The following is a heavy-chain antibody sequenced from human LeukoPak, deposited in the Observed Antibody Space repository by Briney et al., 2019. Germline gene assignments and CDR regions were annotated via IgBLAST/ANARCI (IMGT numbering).Heavy chain of an antibody. CDR3: AREFVRHYDSSGYYGYYYGMDV. Sequence: SSETLSLTCAVSGGSISSSNWWSWVRQPPGKGLEWIGEIYHSGSTNYNPSLKSRVTISVDTSKNQFSLKLSSVTAADTAVYYCAREFVRHYDSSGYYGYYYGMDVWGQGTTVTVSS. V-gene: IGHV4-4*02. J-gene: IGHJ6*02. D-gene: IGHD3-22*01. CDR2: IYHSGST. CDR1: GGSISSSNW.